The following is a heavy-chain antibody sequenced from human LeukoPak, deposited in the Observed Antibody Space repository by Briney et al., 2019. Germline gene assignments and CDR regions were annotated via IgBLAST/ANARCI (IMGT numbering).Heavy chain of an antibody. J-gene: IGHJ6*03. D-gene: IGHD3-10*01. V-gene: IGHV3-48*03. Sequence: GGSLRLSCAASGFTFSSYEMNWVRQAPGKGLEWVSYISSSGSTIYYADSVKGRFTISRDNAKNSLYLQVNSLRAEDTAVYYCARLGRGIYYYMDVWGKGTTVTVSS. CDR3: ARLGRGIYYYMDV. CDR2: ISSSGSTI. CDR1: GFTFSSYE.